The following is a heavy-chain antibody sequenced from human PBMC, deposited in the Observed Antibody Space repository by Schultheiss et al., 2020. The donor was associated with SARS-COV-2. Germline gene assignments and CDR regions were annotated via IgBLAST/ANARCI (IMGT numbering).Heavy chain of an antibody. CDR3: ARDFEQYYYDSSGYYGTFDY. CDR2: IYYSGST. CDR1: GGSISSSSYY. J-gene: IGHJ4*02. V-gene: IGHV4-31*03. Sequence: LRLSCTVSGGSISSSSYYWSWIRQHPGKGLEWIGYIYYSGSTNYNPSLKSRVTISVDTSKNQFSLKLSSVTAADTAVYYCARDFEQYYYDSSGYYGTFDYWGQGTLVTVSS. D-gene: IGHD3-22*01.